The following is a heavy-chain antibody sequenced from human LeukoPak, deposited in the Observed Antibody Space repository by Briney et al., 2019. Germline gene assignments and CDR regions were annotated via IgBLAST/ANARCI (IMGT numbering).Heavy chain of an antibody. CDR2: ISSSSSYI. J-gene: IGHJ4*02. CDR1: GFTLSSYG. CDR3: ARGLAVAAPFDY. D-gene: IGHD6-19*01. Sequence: GGSLRLSCAASGFTLSSYGMHWVRQAPGKGLEWVSSISSSSSYIYYADSVKGRFTISRDNAKNSLYLQMNSLRAEDTAVYYCARGLAVAAPFDYWGQGTLVTVSS. V-gene: IGHV3-21*01.